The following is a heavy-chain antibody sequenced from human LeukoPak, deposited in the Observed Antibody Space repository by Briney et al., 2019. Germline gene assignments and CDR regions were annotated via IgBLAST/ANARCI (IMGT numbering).Heavy chain of an antibody. CDR1: GFTFSSYW. CDR2: IKQDGSEK. V-gene: IGHV3-7*01. Sequence: GGSLRLSCAASGFTFSSYWMSWVRQAPGKGLEWVANIKQDGSEKYYVDSVKGRFTISRDNAKNSLYLQMNSLRAEDTAVYYCARVTWDYYDSSGLNFDYWGQGTLVTVSS. J-gene: IGHJ4*02. D-gene: IGHD3-22*01. CDR3: ARVTWDYYDSSGLNFDY.